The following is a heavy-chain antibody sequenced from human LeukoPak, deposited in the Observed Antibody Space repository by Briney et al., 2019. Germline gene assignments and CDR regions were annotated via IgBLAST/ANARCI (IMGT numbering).Heavy chain of an antibody. J-gene: IGHJ5*02. CDR3: ARGFVLRFLEWLSYHNWFDP. CDR2: MNPNSGNT. Sequence: ASVKVSCKASGYTFTSYDINWVRQATGQGLEWMGWMNPNSGNTGYAQKFQGRVTMTRNTSISTAYMELSSLRSEDTAVYCCARGFVLRFLEWLSYHNWFDPWGQGTLVTVSS. D-gene: IGHD3-3*01. V-gene: IGHV1-8*01. CDR1: GYTFTSYD.